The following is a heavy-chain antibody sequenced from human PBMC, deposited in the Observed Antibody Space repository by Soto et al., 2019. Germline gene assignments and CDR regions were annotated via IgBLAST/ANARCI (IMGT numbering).Heavy chain of an antibody. J-gene: IGHJ4*02. Sequence: VSLRLSCAASGFTFSSYWMSWVRQAPGKGLEWVANIKQDGSEKYYVDSVKGRFTISRDNAKNSLYLQMNSLRAEDTAVYYCARGYEYYYDSSGYYLYWGQGTLVTVSS. D-gene: IGHD3-22*01. V-gene: IGHV3-7*03. CDR2: IKQDGSEK. CDR1: GFTFSSYW. CDR3: ARGYEYYYDSSGYYLY.